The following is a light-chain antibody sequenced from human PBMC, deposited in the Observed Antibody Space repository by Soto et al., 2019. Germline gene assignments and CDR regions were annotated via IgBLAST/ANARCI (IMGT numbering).Light chain of an antibody. CDR2: WAS. CDR1: QSVLYSSNNKNY. J-gene: IGKJ4*01. V-gene: IGKV4-1*01. Sequence: DNVMTQSPDSLAVSLGERATINCKSSQSVLYSSNNKNYLAWYQQKPGQPPKLLIYWASSRESGVPDRFSGSGSGTLFTLTISSLQAEDVAVYYCQQFYSTPLTFGGGTKVDIK. CDR3: QQFYSTPLT.